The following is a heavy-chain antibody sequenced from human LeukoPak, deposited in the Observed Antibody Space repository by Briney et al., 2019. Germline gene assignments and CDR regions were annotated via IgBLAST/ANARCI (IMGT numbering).Heavy chain of an antibody. CDR2: IYYSGST. J-gene: IGHJ4*02. D-gene: IGHD1-1*01. CDR3: ARQRTTGVYYFDY. CDR1: GGSISSSSYY. Sequence: SETLSLTCTVSGGSISSSSYYWGWIRQPPGKGLEWIGSIYYSGSTYYNPSLKGRVTLSVDTSKNQFYLRLSSVTAADTAVYYCARQRTTGVYYFDYWGQGTLVTVSS. V-gene: IGHV4-39*01.